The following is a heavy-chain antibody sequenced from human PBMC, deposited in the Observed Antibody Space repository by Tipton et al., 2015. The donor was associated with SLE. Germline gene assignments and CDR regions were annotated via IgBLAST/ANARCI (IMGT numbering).Heavy chain of an antibody. CDR3: ARQDWGYCVGDRCHTVDNWFDP. CDR2: INPGGST. J-gene: IGHJ5*02. CDR1: GGSFSGYF. Sequence: TLSLTCAVSGGSFSGYFWNWIRQPPGKGLEWIGEINPGGSTNSNPAVKSRVTISVATSKNQFSLKLSSVTAADTAVYYCARQDWGYCVGDRCHTVDNWFDPWGQGTLVSVSS. D-gene: IGHD2-21*02. V-gene: IGHV4-34*01.